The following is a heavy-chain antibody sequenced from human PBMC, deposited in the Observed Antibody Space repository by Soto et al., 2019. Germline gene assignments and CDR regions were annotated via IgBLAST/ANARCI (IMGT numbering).Heavy chain of an antibody. Sequence: EVQLVESGGGLVQPGGSLRLSCAASGFTFSNYWMSWVRQAPGKGPEWVANIKQDGSEKNYVDSVEGRFTISRDNAKNSLYLQMNSLRGEDTAVYYCATYAHHTFDSWGQGTLVTVSS. D-gene: IGHD3-16*01. CDR3: ATYAHHTFDS. V-gene: IGHV3-7*01. J-gene: IGHJ5*01. CDR2: IKQDGSEK. CDR1: GFTFSNYW.